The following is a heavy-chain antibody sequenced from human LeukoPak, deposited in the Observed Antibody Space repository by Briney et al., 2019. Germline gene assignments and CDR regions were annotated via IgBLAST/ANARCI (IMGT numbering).Heavy chain of an antibody. CDR1: GFTFSSYW. CDR2: INSDGSST. Sequence: PGESLKISCAASGFTFSSYWMHWVRQAPGKGLVWVSRINSDGSSTSYADSVKGRFTISRDNAKNTLYLQMNSLRAEDTAVYYCARGYYSSSWYSGWFDPWGQGTLVTVSS. J-gene: IGHJ5*02. V-gene: IGHV3-74*01. CDR3: ARGYYSSSWYSGWFDP. D-gene: IGHD6-13*01.